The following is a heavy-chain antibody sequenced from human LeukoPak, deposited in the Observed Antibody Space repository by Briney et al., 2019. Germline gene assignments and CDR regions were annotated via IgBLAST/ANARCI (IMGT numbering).Heavy chain of an antibody. CDR3: VRDPSGMDAFDI. CDR1: GFIFTSYG. V-gene: IGHV3-30*02. Sequence: GGSLRLSCAASGFIFTSYGMHWVRQAPGKGLEWVSFIRYDGSDIDYADSAKGRFTISRDNSKNTLYLQMNSVRVEDTAVYYCVRDPSGMDAFDIWGQGTMVTVSS. CDR2: IRYDGSDI. J-gene: IGHJ3*02. D-gene: IGHD6-13*01.